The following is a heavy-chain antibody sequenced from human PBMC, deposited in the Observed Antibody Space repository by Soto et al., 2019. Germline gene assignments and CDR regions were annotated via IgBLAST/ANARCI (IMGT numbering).Heavy chain of an antibody. Sequence: GESLKISCAASGLTFRSYWMHWVRQAPGKGLEWVSAIGTAGDTYYPGSVKGRFTISRENAKNSLYLQMNSLRAGDTAVYYCARGYCTNGVCWGGYYGMDVWGQGTTVTVSS. CDR1: GLTFRSYW. D-gene: IGHD2-8*01. V-gene: IGHV3-13*01. J-gene: IGHJ6*02. CDR2: IGTAGDT. CDR3: ARGYCTNGVCWGGYYGMDV.